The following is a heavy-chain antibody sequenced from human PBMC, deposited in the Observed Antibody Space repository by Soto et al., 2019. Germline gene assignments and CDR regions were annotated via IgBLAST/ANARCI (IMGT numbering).Heavy chain of an antibody. CDR1: GYSFSSYG. Sequence: ASVKVSCKASGYSFSSYGITWVRQAPGQGLEWMGWISAYNGNTNYAQNLQDRVTMTTDTSTSTAYMELSSLRSEDTAVYYCASSDAAAGTLYYYYGMDVWGQGTTVTVSS. CDR3: ASSDAAAGTLYYYYGMDV. CDR2: ISAYNGNT. J-gene: IGHJ6*02. V-gene: IGHV1-18*01. D-gene: IGHD6-13*01.